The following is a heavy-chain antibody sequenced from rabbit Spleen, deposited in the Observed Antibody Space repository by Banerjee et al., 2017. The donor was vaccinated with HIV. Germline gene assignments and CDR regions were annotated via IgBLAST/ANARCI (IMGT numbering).Heavy chain of an antibody. J-gene: IGHJ6*01. CDR1: GFSFSSNDY. Sequence: QSLEESGGDLVKPGASLTLTCTASGFSFSSNDYMCWVRQAPGKGLEWISCIAGSSSGFTYSATWAKGRFTISRTSSTTVTLHMTSLTAADTATYFCARDTSSSFSSYGMDLWGPGTLVTVS. V-gene: IGHV1S40*01. CDR2: IAGSSSGFT. CDR3: ARDTSSSFSSYGMDL. D-gene: IGHD1-1*01.